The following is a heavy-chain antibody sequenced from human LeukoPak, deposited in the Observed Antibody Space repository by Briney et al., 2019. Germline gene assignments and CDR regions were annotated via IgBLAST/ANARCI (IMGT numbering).Heavy chain of an antibody. D-gene: IGHD2-2*01. V-gene: IGHV4-4*02. J-gene: IGHJ5*02. Sequence: TSGTLSLTCAVSGASILSGNWWTWVRQPPGKELEWIGEIYHSGSTHYNPSLESRVTISVDKSKNQFSLKLSSVTAADTAMYYCARDRVSAGSNWFDPWGQGTLVTVSS. CDR1: GASILSGNW. CDR2: IYHSGST. CDR3: ARDRVSAGSNWFDP.